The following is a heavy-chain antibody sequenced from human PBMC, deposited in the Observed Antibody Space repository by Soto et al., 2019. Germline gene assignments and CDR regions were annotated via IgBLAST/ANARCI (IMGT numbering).Heavy chain of an antibody. J-gene: IGHJ4*02. CDR2: ISSSSSTI. V-gene: IGHV3-48*02. CDR3: ARERETYSWSYSYYFDY. Sequence: EVQLVESGGGLVPPGGSLRLSCAASGFTFSSYSMNWVRQAPGQGLEWVSYISSSSSTIYYADSVKGRFTISRDNAKNSLYLQMNSLRYEDTAVYYCARERETYSWSYSYYFDYWGQGTLVTVSS. CDR1: GFTFSSYS. D-gene: IGHD1-26*01.